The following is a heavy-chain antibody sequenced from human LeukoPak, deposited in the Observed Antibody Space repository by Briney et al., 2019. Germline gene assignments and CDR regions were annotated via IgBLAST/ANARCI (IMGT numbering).Heavy chain of an antibody. CDR1: GFTFSSYA. CDR2: ISGSGGST. Sequence: GGSLRLSCAASGFTFSSYAMSWVRQAPGKGLEWVSAISGSGGSTYYADSVKGRFTISRDNAKNSLYLQMNSLRAEDTAVYYCARALPFIVGAPLDYWGQGTLVTVSS. V-gene: IGHV3-23*01. D-gene: IGHD1-26*01. CDR3: ARALPFIVGAPLDY. J-gene: IGHJ4*02.